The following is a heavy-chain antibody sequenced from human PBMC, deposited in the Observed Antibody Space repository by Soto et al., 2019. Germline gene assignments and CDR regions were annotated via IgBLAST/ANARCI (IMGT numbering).Heavy chain of an antibody. CDR1: GGSISSGGYY. CDR3: ARMGDCSGGSCDGAFDY. D-gene: IGHD2-15*01. J-gene: IGHJ4*02. CDR2: IYYSGST. V-gene: IGHV4-31*03. Sequence: QVQLQESGPGLVKPSQTLSLTCTVSGGSISSGGYYWSWIRQHPGKGLEWIGYIYYSGSTYYNPSLKSRVTMSVDTSKNQFSLKLSSVTAADTAVYYCARMGDCSGGSCDGAFDYWCQGTLVTVSS.